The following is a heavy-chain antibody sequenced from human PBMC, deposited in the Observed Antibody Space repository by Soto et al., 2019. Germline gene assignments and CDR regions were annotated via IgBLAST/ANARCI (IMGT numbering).Heavy chain of an antibody. D-gene: IGHD1-26*01. Sequence: LSLTCAVSGYSINSGYYWGWIRQPPGKGLEWIGSIYHSGSTFYNPSLKSRVTISVDTSKNQFSLKLSSVTAADTAVYYCARDPGGTDVGERIVPWGQGTLVTVSS. J-gene: IGHJ5*02. CDR3: ARDPGGTDVGERIVP. CDR1: GYSINSGYY. V-gene: IGHV4-38-2*02. CDR2: IYHSGST.